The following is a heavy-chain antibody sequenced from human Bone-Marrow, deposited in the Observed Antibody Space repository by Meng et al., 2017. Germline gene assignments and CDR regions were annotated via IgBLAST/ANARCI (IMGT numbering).Heavy chain of an antibody. J-gene: IGHJ5*02. V-gene: IGHV3-30*01. CDR1: GFTFSSYP. D-gene: IGHD5-18*01. Sequence: GESLKISCAASGFTFSSYPMHWVRQAPGKGLEWVAIISYDGSDEYYAGSVKGRFTISRDNSKNTLYLQMNSLRAEDTAVYFCAREEIIAMLTSGLDPWGQGTLVTVS. CDR2: ISYDGSDE. CDR3: AREEIIAMLTSGLDP.